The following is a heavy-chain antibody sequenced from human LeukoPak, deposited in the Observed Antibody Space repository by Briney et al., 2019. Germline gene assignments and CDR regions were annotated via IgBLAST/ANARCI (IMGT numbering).Heavy chain of an antibody. J-gene: IGHJ4*02. Sequence: GGSLRLSCAASGFTFSSYAMSWVRQAPGKGLEWVSATSGSGGSTYYADSVKGRFTISRDNSKNTLYLQMNSLRAEDTAVYYCAKPVKPGSSWSFDYWGQGTLVTVSS. CDR1: GFTFSSYA. V-gene: IGHV3-23*01. CDR3: AKPVKPGSSWSFDY. D-gene: IGHD6-13*01. CDR2: TSGSGGST.